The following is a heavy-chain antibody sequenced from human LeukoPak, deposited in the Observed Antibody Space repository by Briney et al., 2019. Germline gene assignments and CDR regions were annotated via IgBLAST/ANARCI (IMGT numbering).Heavy chain of an antibody. CDR1: GFTFSSYA. D-gene: IGHD1-26*01. V-gene: IGHV3-23*01. Sequence: PGGSLRLSCAASGFTFSSYAMSWVRQAPGKGLEWVSAISGSGGSTYYADSVKGRFTISRDNSKNTLYLQMNSLRAEDTAVYYCAKALSGRVGATIGFDYWGQGTLVTVSS. CDR3: AKALSGRVGATIGFDY. J-gene: IGHJ4*02. CDR2: ISGSGGST.